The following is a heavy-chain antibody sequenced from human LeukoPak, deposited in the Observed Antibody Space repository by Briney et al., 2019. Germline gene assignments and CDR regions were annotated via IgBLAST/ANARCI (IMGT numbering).Heavy chain of an antibody. J-gene: IGHJ5*02. D-gene: IGHD6-19*01. Sequence: GGSLRLSCAASGIVFSNTPMNWARQSPGRGLEWVSAISGGGERTFYADSVKGRFTISRDNSKNMVYLQMNSLRADDTAIYYCGKDGGQYSSGPEFDPRGQGALVTVSS. V-gene: IGHV3-23*01. CDR2: ISGGGERT. CDR1: GIVFSNTP. CDR3: GKDGGQYSSGPEFDP.